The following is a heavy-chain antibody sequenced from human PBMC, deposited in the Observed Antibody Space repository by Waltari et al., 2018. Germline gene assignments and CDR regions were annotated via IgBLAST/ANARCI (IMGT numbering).Heavy chain of an antibody. CDR2: INHSGST. D-gene: IGHD3-9*01. CDR3: ARGIVRTYYDILTGYYNRYFDY. J-gene: IGHJ4*02. V-gene: IGHV4-34*01. CDR1: GGSFSGYY. Sequence: QVQLQQWGAGLLKPSETLSLTCAVYGGSFSGYYWSWIRQPPGKGLEWIGEINHSGSTSYNQSLKIRVTISVDTSKNQFCLKLSSVTAADTAVYYCARGIVRTYYDILTGYYNRYFDYWGQGTRVTVSS.